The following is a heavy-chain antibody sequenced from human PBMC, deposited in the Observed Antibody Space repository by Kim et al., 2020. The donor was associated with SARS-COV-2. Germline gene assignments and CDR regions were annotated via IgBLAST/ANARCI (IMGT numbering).Heavy chain of an antibody. CDR1: VYTFTSYG. Sequence: ASVKVSCKASVYTFTSYGSNWVRQAPGPGREWMGWSSTYSVKIHFAEKFQGRLTITTDTSTTTAYIQLRSLTSDDTAVYYCARKEYGDYVCPSDFWGQRTLVTVSS. V-gene: IGHV1-18*04. CDR2: SSTYSVKI. D-gene: IGHD4-17*01. CDR3: ARKEYGDYVCPSDF. J-gene: IGHJ4*02.